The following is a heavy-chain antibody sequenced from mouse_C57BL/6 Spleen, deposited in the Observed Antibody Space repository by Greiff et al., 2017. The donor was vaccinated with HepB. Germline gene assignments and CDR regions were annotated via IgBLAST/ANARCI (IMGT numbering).Heavy chain of an antibody. V-gene: IGHV1-7*01. CDR1: GYTFTSYW. CDR3: ATHYYGSSYPFDY. J-gene: IGHJ2*01. D-gene: IGHD1-1*01. Sequence: QVQLKESGAELAKPGASVKLSCKASGYTFTSYWMHWVKQRPGQGLEWIGYINPSSGYTKYNQKFKDKATLTADKSSSTAYMQLSSLTYEDSAVYDCATHYYGSSYPFDYWGQGTTLTVSS. CDR2: INPSSGYT.